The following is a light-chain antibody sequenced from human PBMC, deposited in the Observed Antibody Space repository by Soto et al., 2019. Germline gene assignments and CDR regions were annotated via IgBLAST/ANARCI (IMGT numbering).Light chain of an antibody. V-gene: IGLV2-8*01. J-gene: IGLJ1*01. CDR3: SSYTSSSTPLGV. CDR2: EVN. CDR1: SSDVGGYNY. Sequence: QSVLTQPPSASGSPGQSVAISCTGTSSDVGGYNYVSWYQQHPGKAPKLMIYEVNKRPSGVPDRFSGSKSGNTASLTVSGLQAEDEADYYCSSYTSSSTPLGVFGTGTKLTVL.